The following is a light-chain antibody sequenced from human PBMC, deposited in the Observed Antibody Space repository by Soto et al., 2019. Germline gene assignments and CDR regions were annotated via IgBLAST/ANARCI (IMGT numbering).Light chain of an antibody. CDR3: HQYFTEGL. CDR2: DAS. Sequence: DIQMTQSPSTLSESVGDRVTITCRASQSIHDWLAWYQQKPGKAPKLLIYDASSLEGGVPSRFSGSGSGTEFTLTISSLQPEDFATYYCHQYFTEGLFGQGTHLEIK. V-gene: IGKV1-5*01. CDR1: QSIHDW. J-gene: IGKJ2*01.